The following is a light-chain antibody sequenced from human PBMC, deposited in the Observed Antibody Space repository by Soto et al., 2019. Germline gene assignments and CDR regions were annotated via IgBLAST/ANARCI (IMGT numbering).Light chain of an antibody. J-gene: IGKJ1*01. CDR1: QSVSSSY. Sequence: EIVLTQSPGTLSLSPGERATLSCRASQSVSSSYLAWYQQKPGQAPRLLIYGASSRATGIPDRFSGSGSGTDFTLTISRLEPEDFAVYYCQQYHSSPKTFGRGTKVDIK. V-gene: IGKV3-20*01. CDR2: GAS. CDR3: QQYHSSPKT.